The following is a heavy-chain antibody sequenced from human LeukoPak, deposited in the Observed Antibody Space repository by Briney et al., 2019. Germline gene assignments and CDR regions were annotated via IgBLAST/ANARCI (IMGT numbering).Heavy chain of an antibody. CDR3: ARGRVQVRNPFDY. D-gene: IGHD1-1*01. V-gene: IGHV3-64*01. Sequence: GGSLRLSCAASGFTFSSYAMHWVRQAPGKGLEYVSAISSNGGSTYYANSVKGRFTISRDNSKNTLYLQMGSLRAEDMAVYYCARGRVQVRNPFDYWGQGTLVTVSS. CDR2: ISSNGGST. J-gene: IGHJ4*02. CDR1: GFTFSSYA.